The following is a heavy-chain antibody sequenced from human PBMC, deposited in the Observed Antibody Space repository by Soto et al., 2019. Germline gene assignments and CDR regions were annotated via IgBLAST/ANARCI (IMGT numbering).Heavy chain of an antibody. CDR3: AHLLGYCSGGSCSDAFDI. CDR2: IYSGGST. D-gene: IGHD2-15*01. CDR1: GFTVSSNY. V-gene: IGHV3-53*04. Sequence: GGSLRLSCAASGFTVSSNYMSWVRQAPGKGLEWVSVIYSGGSTYYADSVKGRFTISRHNSKNTLYLQMNSLRAEDTAVYYCAHLLGYCSGGSCSDAFDIWGQGTMVTVS. J-gene: IGHJ3*02.